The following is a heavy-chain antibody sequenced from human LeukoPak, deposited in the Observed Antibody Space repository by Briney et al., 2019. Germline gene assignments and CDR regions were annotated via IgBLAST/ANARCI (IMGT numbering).Heavy chain of an antibody. Sequence: GGSLRLSCAASGFTFSSYWMSWVRQAPGKGLEWVANIKQDGSEKYYVDSVKGRFTISRDNAKNSLYLQMNSLRAEDTAVYYCARASGYDSRYFDYWGQGTLVTVSS. V-gene: IGHV3-7*01. J-gene: IGHJ4*02. CDR3: ARASGYDSRYFDY. D-gene: IGHD5-12*01. CDR2: IKQDGSEK. CDR1: GFTFSSYW.